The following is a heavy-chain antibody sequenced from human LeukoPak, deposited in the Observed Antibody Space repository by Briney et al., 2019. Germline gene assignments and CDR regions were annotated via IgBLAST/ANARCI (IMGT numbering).Heavy chain of an antibody. CDR3: ARGWPPRSVAFYGSGSYYGSNWFDP. J-gene: IGHJ5*02. D-gene: IGHD3-10*01. Sequence: GGSLRLSCAASGFTFSSSWMTWVRQAPGKGLEWVSAFSPSGGGTYYADSVKGRFTISRDNAKNSLYLQMNSLRAEDTAVYYCARGWPPRSVAFYGSGSYYGSNWFDPWGQGTLVTVSS. CDR1: GFTFSSSW. CDR2: FSPSGGGT. V-gene: IGHV3-21*01.